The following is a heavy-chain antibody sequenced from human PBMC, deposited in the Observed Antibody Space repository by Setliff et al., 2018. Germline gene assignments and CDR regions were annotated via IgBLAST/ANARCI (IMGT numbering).Heavy chain of an antibody. D-gene: IGHD1-26*01. J-gene: IGHJ4*02. V-gene: IGHV4-34*01. CDR1: GGSFSGYY. Sequence: PSETLSLTCAVYGGSFSGYYWSWIRQPPGKGLEWIGEINHSGSTNYNPSLKSRVTISVDTSKNQFSLKLSSVTAADTAVYYCARALGATITHFDYWGQGTLVTSPQ. CDR2: INHSGST. CDR3: ARALGATITHFDY.